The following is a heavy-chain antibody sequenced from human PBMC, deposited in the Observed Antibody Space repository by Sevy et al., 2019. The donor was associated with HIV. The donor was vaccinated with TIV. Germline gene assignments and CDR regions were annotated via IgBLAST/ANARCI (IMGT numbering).Heavy chain of an antibody. J-gene: IGHJ6*02. Sequence: GGSLRLSCVGAGISISSHWMNWVRRSPGKGLEWVANVNQDGSEIDYVGSVKGRFTISRDNARNSGYLQMHSLSVEDSGVYYCARAMGVWGQGTTVTVSS. CDR1: GISISSHW. CDR3: ARAMGV. V-gene: IGHV3-7*01. CDR2: VNQDGSEI.